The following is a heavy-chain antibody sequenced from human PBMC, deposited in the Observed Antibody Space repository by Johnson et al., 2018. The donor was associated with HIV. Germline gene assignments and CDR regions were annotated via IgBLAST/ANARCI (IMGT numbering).Heavy chain of an antibody. CDR3: AKTAAADAFDI. CDR2: ISYDGSNK. CDR1: GFTFSSYG. Sequence: QVQLVESGGGVVQPGGSLRLSCAASGFTFSSYGMHWVRQAPGKGLEWVAVISYDGSNKYYADSVKGRFTISRDNSKNTMYLQMNSLRAEDTAVYYCAKTAAADAFDIWGQGTMVTVSS. D-gene: IGHD2-2*01. V-gene: IGHV3-30*18. J-gene: IGHJ3*02.